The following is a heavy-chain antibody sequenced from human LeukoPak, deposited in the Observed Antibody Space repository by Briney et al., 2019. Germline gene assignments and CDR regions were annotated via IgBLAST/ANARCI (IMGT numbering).Heavy chain of an antibody. CDR3: ARAYSSGWSTTGYYFDY. Sequence: KPSETLSLTCTVSGVSISSYYWSWIRQPPGKGLEWIGYIYYSGSTNYNPSLKSRVTISVDTSKNQFSLKLSSVTAADTAVYYCARAYSSGWSTTGYYFDYWGQGTLVTVSS. CDR1: GVSISSYY. V-gene: IGHV4-59*01. J-gene: IGHJ4*02. CDR2: IYYSGST. D-gene: IGHD6-19*01.